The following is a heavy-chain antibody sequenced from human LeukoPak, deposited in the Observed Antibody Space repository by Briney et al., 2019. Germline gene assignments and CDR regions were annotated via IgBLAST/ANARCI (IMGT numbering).Heavy chain of an antibody. CDR2: ISSNGGST. Sequence: GGSLRLSCSASGFTFSSYAMHWVRQAPGKGLEYVPAISSNGGSTYYADSVKGRFTISRDNSKNTLYLQMSSLRAEDTAVYYCVKDRNIVVVVAATLLLDYWGQGTRVTVSS. J-gene: IGHJ4*02. D-gene: IGHD2-15*01. CDR1: GFTFSSYA. CDR3: VKDRNIVVVVAATLLLDY. V-gene: IGHV3-64D*06.